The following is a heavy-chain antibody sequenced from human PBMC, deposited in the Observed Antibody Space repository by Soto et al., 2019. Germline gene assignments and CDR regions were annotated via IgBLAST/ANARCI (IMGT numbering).Heavy chain of an antibody. CDR1: GFTFSSHA. V-gene: IGHV3-23*01. CDR3: ARSSLVLFVGTGGLYFVY. J-gene: IGHJ4*02. CDR2: ITGSGGNT. D-gene: IGHD1-26*01. Sequence: HPGGSLRLSCGASGFTFSSHAMSWFLQAPGKGLEWVSAITGSGGNTYYADSVKGRFTISRDNSKNTLYVQMNSLRAEDTAVYYCARSSLVLFVGTGGLYFVYWCQGTLVTVSS.